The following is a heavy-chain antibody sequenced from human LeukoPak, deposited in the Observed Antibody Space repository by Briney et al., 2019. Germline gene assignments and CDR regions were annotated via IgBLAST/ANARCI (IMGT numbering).Heavy chain of an antibody. CDR3: ARNNDMDV. V-gene: IGHV3-7*03. J-gene: IGHJ6*02. CDR2: MIKDGSEK. D-gene: IGHD1/OR15-1a*01. Sequence: GGSLRLSCAASGFILSNHWMTWVRQAPGKGPEWVANMIKDGSEKYYVDSVKGRFTISRDTAKNSLYLQMNNLRAEDTALYYCARNNDMDVWGQGTTVIVSS. CDR1: GFILSNHW.